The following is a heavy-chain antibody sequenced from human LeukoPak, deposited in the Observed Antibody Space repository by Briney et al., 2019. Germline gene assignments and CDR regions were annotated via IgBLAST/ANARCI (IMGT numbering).Heavy chain of an antibody. CDR3: ANASYDYVWGSYMR. Sequence: GGSLRLSCAASGFTFSSYAMSWVRQAPGKGLEWVSAISGSGGSTYYADSVKGRFTISRDNSKNTLYLQMNSLRAEDTAVYYCANASYDYVWGSYMRWGQGTLVTVSS. CDR2: ISGSGGST. D-gene: IGHD3-16*01. CDR1: GFTFSSYA. V-gene: IGHV3-23*01. J-gene: IGHJ4*02.